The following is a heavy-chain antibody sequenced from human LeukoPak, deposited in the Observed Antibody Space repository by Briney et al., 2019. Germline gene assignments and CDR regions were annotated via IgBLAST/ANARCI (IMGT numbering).Heavy chain of an antibody. CDR3: SGSSSWYPSYFDY. Sequence: PGRSLRLSCAASGFTFSSYGMHWVRQAPGKGLEWVAVIWYDGSNKYYADSVKGRFTISRDNSKNTLYLQMNSLRAEDTAVYYCSGSSSWYPSYFDYWGQGTLVTASS. V-gene: IGHV3-33*01. CDR2: IWYDGSNK. J-gene: IGHJ4*02. D-gene: IGHD6-13*01. CDR1: GFTFSSYG.